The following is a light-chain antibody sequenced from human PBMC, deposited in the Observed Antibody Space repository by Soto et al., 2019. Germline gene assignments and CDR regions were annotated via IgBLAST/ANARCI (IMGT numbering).Light chain of an antibody. V-gene: IGLV2-14*01. J-gene: IGLJ1*01. CDR1: SSDVGGYNY. CDR3: SSYTSSSTRVV. CDR2: DVS. Sequence: QSVLTQPASVSGSPGQSITISCTGTSSDVGGYNYVSWYQQHPGKAPKLMIYDVSNRPSRVSNRFSGSKSGNTASLTISGLQAEDEADYYCSSYTSSSTRVVFGTGTKVTVL.